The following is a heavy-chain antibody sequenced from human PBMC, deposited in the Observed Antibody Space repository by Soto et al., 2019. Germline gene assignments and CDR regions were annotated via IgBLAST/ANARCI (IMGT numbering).Heavy chain of an antibody. J-gene: IGHJ4*02. CDR1: GVSISSGGYS. V-gene: IGHV4-30-2*01. CDR3: ARANDDFWRALDY. D-gene: IGHD3-3*01. Sequence: QLQLQESGSGLVKPSQTLSLTCAVSGVSISSGGYSWSWIRQPPGQGLEWIGYMYHSGSTYYNPSLKSRVTISVDRSKNQFSLNLSSVTAADTAMYYCARANDDFWRALDYWGQGTVVTVS. CDR2: MYHSGST.